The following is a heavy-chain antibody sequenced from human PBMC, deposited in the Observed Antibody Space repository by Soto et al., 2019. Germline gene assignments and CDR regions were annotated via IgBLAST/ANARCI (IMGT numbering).Heavy chain of an antibody. D-gene: IGHD6-13*01. Sequence: PSETLSLTCTVSGGSISSYYWSWIRQPPGKGLEWIGYIYYSGSTNYNPSLKSRVTISVDTSKNQFSLKLSSVTAADTAVYYCARSFSIAAAGTNWFDPWGQGTLVTVSS. CDR2: IYYSGST. V-gene: IGHV4-59*01. CDR3: ARSFSIAAAGTNWFDP. CDR1: GGSISSYY. J-gene: IGHJ5*02.